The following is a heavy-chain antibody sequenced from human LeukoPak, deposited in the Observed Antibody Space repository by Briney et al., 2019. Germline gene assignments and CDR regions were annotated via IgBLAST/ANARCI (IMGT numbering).Heavy chain of an antibody. V-gene: IGHV4-39*02. Sequence: SETLSLTCTVSGGSIIIDNYYRSWIRQPPGKGLLWIGSMSYAGHTYYNPSLQSRVAISVDTSKNQFSLNLASVTAADTAIYYCAREETEYSSNWYVSGFDSWGRGTLVTVSS. CDR1: GGSIIIDNYY. CDR3: AREETEYSSNWYVSGFDS. CDR2: MSYAGHT. D-gene: IGHD6-13*01. J-gene: IGHJ4*02.